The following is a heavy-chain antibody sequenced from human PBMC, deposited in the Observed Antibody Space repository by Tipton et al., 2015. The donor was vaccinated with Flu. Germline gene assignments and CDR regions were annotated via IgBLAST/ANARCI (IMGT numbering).Heavy chain of an antibody. J-gene: IGHJ6*02. CDR2: IHGSGGS. D-gene: IGHD2-15*01. V-gene: IGHV4-61*02. CDR1: GGSISSSSYY. CDR3: ARLYTTAGWYYGMDV. Sequence: TLSLTCTVSGGSISSSSYYWSWIRQPAGKGLEWIGRIHGSGGSNYNPSLRGRVTISADTSKNQFSLNLRSVTAADTAVYYCARLYTTAGWYYGMDVWGQGTAVTVSS.